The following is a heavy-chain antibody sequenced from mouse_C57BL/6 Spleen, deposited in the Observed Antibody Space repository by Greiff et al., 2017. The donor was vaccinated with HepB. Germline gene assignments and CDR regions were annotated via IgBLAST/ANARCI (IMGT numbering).Heavy chain of an antibody. J-gene: IGHJ2*01. Sequence: EVQLQQSGAELVRPGASVKLSCTASGFNIKDDYMHWVKQRPERGLEWIGWIDPENGDTEYASKFQGKATITADTSSNTAYLQLSSLTSEDTAVYYCTTPPFTTVVDYWGQGTTLTVSS. V-gene: IGHV14-4*01. CDR2: IDPENGDT. CDR3: TTPPFTTVVDY. CDR1: GFNIKDDY. D-gene: IGHD1-1*01.